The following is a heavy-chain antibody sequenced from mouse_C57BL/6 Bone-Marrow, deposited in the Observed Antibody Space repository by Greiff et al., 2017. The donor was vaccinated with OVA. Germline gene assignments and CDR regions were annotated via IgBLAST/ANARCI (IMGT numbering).Heavy chain of an antibody. Sequence: EVQLQQSVAELVRPGASVKLSCTASGFNINNTSMHWVKQRPEQGLELIGRIDPANGITKYAPKFPGKATITADTSSNTAYLQLSSLTSEDTAIYYCAKSRGAYWGQGTLVTVAA. D-gene: IGHD1-1*01. CDR1: GFNINNTS. J-gene: IGHJ3*01. CDR2: IDPANGIT. CDR3: AKSRGAY. V-gene: IGHV14-3*01.